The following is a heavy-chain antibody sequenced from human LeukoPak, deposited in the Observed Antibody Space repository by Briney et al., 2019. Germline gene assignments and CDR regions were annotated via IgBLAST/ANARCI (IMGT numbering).Heavy chain of an antibody. Sequence: GGSLRLSCTASGFTFSNAWMSWVRQAPGKGLEWVGRITKKIDGGTTTYAAPVRGRFTISRDDSKDTLYLQMNSLKTGDTAVYYCTRGPRPFDYWGQGTLVTVSS. CDR1: GFTFSNAW. CDR3: TRGPRPFDY. V-gene: IGHV3-15*01. J-gene: IGHJ4*02. CDR2: ITKKIDGGTT.